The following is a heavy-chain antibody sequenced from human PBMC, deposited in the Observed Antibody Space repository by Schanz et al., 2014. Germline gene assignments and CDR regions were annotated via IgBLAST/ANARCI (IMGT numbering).Heavy chain of an antibody. CDR3: ARGEANWGQY. V-gene: IGHV7-4-1*02. Sequence: QVQMVQSGAEVKKPGASVKVSCRASGYTFTRYYMHWVRQAPGQGLEWMGWINTNTGNPTYAQGFTGRFVFSLDTSVSTAYLQISFLKADDTAVFFCARGEANWGQYWGQGTLVTVSS. CDR1: GYTFTRYY. D-gene: IGHD7-27*01. CDR2: INTNTGNP. J-gene: IGHJ4*02.